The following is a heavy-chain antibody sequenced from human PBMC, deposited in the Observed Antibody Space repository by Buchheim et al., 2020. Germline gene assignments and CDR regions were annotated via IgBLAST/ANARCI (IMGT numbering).Heavy chain of an antibody. CDR3: ARDPSNYDFWSGYCPSHFDY. J-gene: IGHJ4*02. CDR2: ITDDGSNK. CDR1: GFTFSSYA. Sequence: QVQLVESGGGVVQPGGSLRLSCAASGFTFSSYAMHWVRQAPGKGLEWVAVITDDGSNKYYVDSVKGRFTISRDNSKNTLYLQMNSLRAEDTAVYYCARDPSNYDFWSGYCPSHFDYWGQGTL. D-gene: IGHD3-3*01. V-gene: IGHV3-30-3*01.